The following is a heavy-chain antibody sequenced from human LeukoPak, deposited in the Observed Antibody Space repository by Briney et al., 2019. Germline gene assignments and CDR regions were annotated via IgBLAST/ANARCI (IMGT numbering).Heavy chain of an antibody. CDR3: AKDRGYCSSTSCYTPFDY. J-gene: IGHJ4*02. CDR1: GFTFSSYA. V-gene: IGHV3-23*01. CDR2: ISGSGGST. Sequence: GGSLRLSCAASGFTFSSYAMSWVRQAPGKGLEWVSAISGSGGSTYYADSVKGRFTISRDNSKNTLYLQMNSLRAEDTAVYYCAKDRGYCSSTSCYTPFDYWGQGTLVTVYS. D-gene: IGHD2-2*02.